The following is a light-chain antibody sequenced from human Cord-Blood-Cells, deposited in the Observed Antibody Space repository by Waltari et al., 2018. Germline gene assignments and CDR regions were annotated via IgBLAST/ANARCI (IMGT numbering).Light chain of an antibody. CDR2: EVI. CDR1: SSDVGGYNY. J-gene: IGLJ2*01. CDR3: SSYTSSSTLV. Sequence: QSALTQPASVSGSPGQSITISCTGTSSDVGGYNYVSWYQQHPGKAPKLVIYEVISWPAGVSMHVSGADAGNTASLPISGLQAEDEADYYCSSYTSSSTLVFGGGTKLTVL. V-gene: IGLV2-14*01.